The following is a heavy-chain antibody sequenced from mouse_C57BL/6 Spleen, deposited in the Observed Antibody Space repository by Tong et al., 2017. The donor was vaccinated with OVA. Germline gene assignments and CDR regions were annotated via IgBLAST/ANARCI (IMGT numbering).Heavy chain of an antibody. CDR3: ARPEYYYGSTPFAY. CDR2: ISNLAYSI. Sequence: EVQLQESGGGLVKPGGSLKLSCAASGFTFSDYGMAWVRQAPRKGPEWVAFISNLAYSIYYADTVTGRFTISRENAKNTLYLEMSSLRSEDTAMYYCARPEYYYGSTPFAYWGQGTLVTVSA. CDR1: GFTFSDYG. D-gene: IGHD1-1*01. V-gene: IGHV5-15*01. J-gene: IGHJ3*01.